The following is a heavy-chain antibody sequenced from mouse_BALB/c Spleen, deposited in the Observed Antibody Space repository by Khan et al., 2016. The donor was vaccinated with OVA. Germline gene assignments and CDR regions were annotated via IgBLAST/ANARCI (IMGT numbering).Heavy chain of an antibody. Sequence: QVQLKQSGPGLVAPSQSLSITRTISGFSLTNYGIHWVRQPPGKGLEWLALMWSDGSTNYTSALKSRLTISKDKSKSQVFLKMNSLQTDDTAMYFCARQPYYHYNVMDYWGQGTSVTVSS. CDR2: MWSDGST. J-gene: IGHJ4*01. D-gene: IGHD2-10*01. V-gene: IGHV2-6-1*01. CDR3: ARQPYYHYNVMDY. CDR1: GFSLTNYG.